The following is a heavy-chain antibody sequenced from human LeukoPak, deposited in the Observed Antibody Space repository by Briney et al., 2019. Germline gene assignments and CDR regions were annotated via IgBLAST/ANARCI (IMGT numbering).Heavy chain of an antibody. Sequence: ASVKVSCKSSGFTFTDHYIHWVRQGPGQGLEGMGYIGPHSTFTSSPQEFQGRVTMTRDASMSTAYMELTRLTSYDTAVYYCVREGEGPLSKDFDYWGQGTLVTVSS. CDR1: GFTFTDHY. J-gene: IGHJ4*02. D-gene: IGHD2/OR15-2a*01. V-gene: IGHV1-2*02. CDR2: IGPHSTFT. CDR3: VREGEGPLSKDFDY.